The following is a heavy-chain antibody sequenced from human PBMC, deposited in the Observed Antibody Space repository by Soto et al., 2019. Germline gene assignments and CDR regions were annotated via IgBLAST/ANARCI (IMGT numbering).Heavy chain of an antibody. CDR1: GFTFSNYN. Sequence: LRLSCAASGFTFSNYNMNWVRQAPGKGLEWVSHIGGARSTAIYYADSVKGRFTISRDNAENSLFLQMNSLRDEDTAVYYCARDFGYDDVWGQGTTVTVSS. CDR2: IGGARSTAI. J-gene: IGHJ6*02. D-gene: IGHD3-22*01. V-gene: IGHV3-48*02. CDR3: ARDFGYDDV.